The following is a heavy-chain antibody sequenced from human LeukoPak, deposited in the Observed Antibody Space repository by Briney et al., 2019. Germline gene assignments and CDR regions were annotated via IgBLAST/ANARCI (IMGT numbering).Heavy chain of an antibody. CDR2: IYYSGST. J-gene: IGHJ6*02. Sequence: PETLSLTCTVSGGSISSYYWSWIRQPPGKGLEWIGYIYYSGSTNYTPSLKSRVTISVDTSKNQFSLKLSSVTAADTAVYYCTKARYYYYGMDVWGQGTTVTVSS. V-gene: IGHV4-59*01. CDR3: TKARYYYYGMDV. CDR1: GGSISSYY.